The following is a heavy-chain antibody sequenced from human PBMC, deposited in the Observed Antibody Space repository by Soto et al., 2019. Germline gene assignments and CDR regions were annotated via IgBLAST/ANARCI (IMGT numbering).Heavy chain of an antibody. Sequence: GSLRLSCAASGFTFSNALMNWVRQAPGKGLEWVGRIKSKTDGGTTDYAAPVKGRFTISRDDSKNTLYLQMNSLKTEDTAVYYCTTTYYDFWSGSQYYYYGMDVWGQGTTVTVSS. J-gene: IGHJ6*02. CDR2: IKSKTDGGTT. V-gene: IGHV3-15*07. CDR3: TTTYYDFWSGSQYYYYGMDV. D-gene: IGHD3-3*01. CDR1: GFTFSNAL.